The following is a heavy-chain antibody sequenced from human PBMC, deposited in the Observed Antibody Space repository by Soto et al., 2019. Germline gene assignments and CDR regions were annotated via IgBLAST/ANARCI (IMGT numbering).Heavy chain of an antibody. V-gene: IGHV4-4*02. J-gene: IGHJ6*02. CDR1: GGSISSSNW. Sequence: SETLSLTCAVSGGSISSSNWWSWVRQPPGKGLEWIGEIYHSGSTNYNPSLKSRVTISVDKSKNQFSLKLSSVTAADTAVYYCARARENYTYAMDVWGQGTTVTVSS. CDR3: ARARENYTYAMDV. CDR2: IYHSGST.